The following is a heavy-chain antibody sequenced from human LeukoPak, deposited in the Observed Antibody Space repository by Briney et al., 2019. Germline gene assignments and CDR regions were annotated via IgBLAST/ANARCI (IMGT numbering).Heavy chain of an antibody. V-gene: IGHV3-21*01. CDR3: ARDKVSVIPALDY. Sequence: GGSLRLSCEASGFTFSNHNMNWVRQAPGKGLEWVSSINSRSNYIYYADSVKGRFTISRDNAKESLYLQMNSLRAEDTALYFCARDKVSVIPALDYWGQGTLVIVSS. J-gene: IGHJ4*02. D-gene: IGHD2/OR15-2a*01. CDR2: INSRSNYI. CDR1: GFTFSNHN.